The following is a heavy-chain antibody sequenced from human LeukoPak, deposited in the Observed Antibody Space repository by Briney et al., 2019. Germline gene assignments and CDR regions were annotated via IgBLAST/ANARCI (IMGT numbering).Heavy chain of an antibody. D-gene: IGHD2-15*01. CDR2: IYYSGST. CDR3: ARDGLVRVAATTTTINLTGFDY. CDR1: GGSISSCY. Sequence: KPSETLSLTCTVSGGSISSCYWSWIRQPRGKGLEWIGYIYYSGSTNYNPSLKSRVTISVDTSKNQFSLKLSSVTAADTAVYYCARDGLVRVAATTTTINLTGFDYWGQGTLVTVSS. J-gene: IGHJ4*02. V-gene: IGHV4-59*01.